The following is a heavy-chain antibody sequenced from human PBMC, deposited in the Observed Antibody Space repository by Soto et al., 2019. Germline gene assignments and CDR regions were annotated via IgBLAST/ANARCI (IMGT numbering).Heavy chain of an antibody. J-gene: IGHJ3*02. Sequence: EVQLVDSGGDLVQPGGSLRLSCAASGFSFGSSWMTWVRQAPGKGLEWVANIKKDGSKINYLDSVRGRITVSRDKAKNSLDMEINGVRAEHTAFYYCARDVSIGSSCMYLDACDIWGQGKIVTVSS. CDR2: IKKDGSKI. V-gene: IGHV3-7*05. D-gene: IGHD6-13*01. CDR1: GFSFGSSW. CDR3: ARDVSIGSSCMYLDACDI.